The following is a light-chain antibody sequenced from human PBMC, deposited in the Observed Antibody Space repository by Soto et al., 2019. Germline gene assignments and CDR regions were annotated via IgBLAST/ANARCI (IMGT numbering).Light chain of an antibody. CDR1: QSVSSSY. V-gene: IGKV3-20*01. Sequence: EIVLTQSPGTLSLSPGERATLSCSASQSVSSSYLAWYQQKPGQAPRLLIYGASSRATGIPDRFSGSGSGTEFTLTISSLQSEDFAVYYCQQYNNWPPGITFGQGTRLE. J-gene: IGKJ5*01. CDR2: GAS. CDR3: QQYNNWPPGIT.